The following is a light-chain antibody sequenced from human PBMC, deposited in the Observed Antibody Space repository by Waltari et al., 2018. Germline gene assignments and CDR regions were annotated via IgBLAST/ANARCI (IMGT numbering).Light chain of an antibody. Sequence: DIQMTQSPSPVSASVGDRVTITCRASQDIGNRFAWYQQKPGKAPNLLIYGTSSLQTGVPSRFSGSGSGTEFTLTISSLQPEDFGTYYCQQGNSFPITFGPGTKVEIK. CDR3: QQGNSFPIT. CDR1: QDIGNR. CDR2: GTS. V-gene: IGKV1-12*01. J-gene: IGKJ3*01.